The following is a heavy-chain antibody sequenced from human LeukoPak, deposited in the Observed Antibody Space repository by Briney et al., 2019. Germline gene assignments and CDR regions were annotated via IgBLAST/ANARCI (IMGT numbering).Heavy chain of an antibody. Sequence: GASVKVSCKSSGYTFTGYYMHWVRQAPGQGLEWMGIINLSGGRTSYAQKFQGRVTMTRDMSTSTVYMELSSLRSDDTAVYYCARGGSSWSSDAFDIWGQGTMVTVSS. V-gene: IGHV1-46*01. CDR1: GYTFTGYY. CDR2: INLSGGRT. D-gene: IGHD6-13*01. CDR3: ARGGSSWSSDAFDI. J-gene: IGHJ3*02.